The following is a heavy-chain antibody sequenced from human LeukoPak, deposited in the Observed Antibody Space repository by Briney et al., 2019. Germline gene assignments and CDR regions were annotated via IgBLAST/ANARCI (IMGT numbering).Heavy chain of an antibody. J-gene: IGHJ1*01. Sequence: GGSLRLSCAASGFTFSSYWMHWVRQAPGKGLVWVSRINSDGSSTNYADSVKGRFTISRDNAKNTLYLQMNSLRAEDTAVYYCVRDSPGYYDSSGYHNAEYFQHWGQGTLVTVSS. V-gene: IGHV3-74*01. CDR3: VRDSPGYYDSSGYHNAEYFQH. CDR1: GFTFSSYW. D-gene: IGHD3-22*01. CDR2: INSDGSST.